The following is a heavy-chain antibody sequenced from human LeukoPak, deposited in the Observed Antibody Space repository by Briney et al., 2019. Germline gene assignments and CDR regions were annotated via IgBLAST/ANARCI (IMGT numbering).Heavy chain of an antibody. CDR3: ARVRRSEGWFDP. J-gene: IGHJ5*02. CDR2: INPNSGGT. V-gene: IGHV1-2*02. Sequence: AASVKISCKASGYTFTGYYMHWVRQAPGQGLEWMGWINPNSGGTNYAQKFQGRVTMTRDTSISTAYMELSRLRSGDTVVYYCARVRRSEGWFDPWGQGTLVTVSS. CDR1: GYTFTGYY. D-gene: IGHD1-1*01.